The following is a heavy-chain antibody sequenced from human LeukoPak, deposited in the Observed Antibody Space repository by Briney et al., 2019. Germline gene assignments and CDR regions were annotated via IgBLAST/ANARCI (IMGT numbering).Heavy chain of an antibody. CDR3: ARDPHYHDYVWGSYRYFADY. CDR2: MYTGGGR. D-gene: IGHD3-16*02. Sequence: GGSLRLSCAASGFSVSNYYMSWVRQPPGKGLGWVSVMYTGGGRYYGDSVKGRFTISRDNSKNTVFLQMNSLRVEDTALYYCARDPHYHDYVWGSYRYFADYWGQGTLVTVSS. J-gene: IGHJ4*02. V-gene: IGHV3-66*01. CDR1: GFSVSNYY.